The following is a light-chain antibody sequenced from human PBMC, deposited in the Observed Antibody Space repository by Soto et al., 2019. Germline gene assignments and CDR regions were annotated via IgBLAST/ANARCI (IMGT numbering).Light chain of an antibody. Sequence: EIVLTQSPGTLSLSPGERATLSCRASQSVRSSYLAWYQQKPGQAPRLVIYGASSRATGIPDRFSGGGSGTDFTLTISRLEPEDFAVYYCQQYGSWWTFGQGTKVEIK. J-gene: IGKJ1*01. CDR3: QQYGSWWT. V-gene: IGKV3-20*01. CDR1: QSVRSSY. CDR2: GAS.